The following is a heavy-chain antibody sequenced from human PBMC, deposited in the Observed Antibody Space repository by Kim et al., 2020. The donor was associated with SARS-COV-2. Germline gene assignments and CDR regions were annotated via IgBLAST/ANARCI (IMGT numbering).Heavy chain of an antibody. CDR3: ARGGIEELVDYFLGAFDI. Sequence: VGSLRLSCAASGFTVSSNYMSWVRQAPGKGLEWVSVIYSGGSTYYADSVKGRFTISRDNSKNTLYLQMNSLRAEDTAVYYCARGGIEELVDYFLGAFDIWGQGTMVTVSS. D-gene: IGHD6-6*01. CDR1: GFTVSSNY. CDR2: IYSGGST. J-gene: IGHJ3*02. V-gene: IGHV3-66*02.